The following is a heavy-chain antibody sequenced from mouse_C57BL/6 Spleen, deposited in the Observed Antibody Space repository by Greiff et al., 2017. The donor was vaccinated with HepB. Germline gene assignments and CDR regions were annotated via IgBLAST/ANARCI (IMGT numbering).Heavy chain of an antibody. V-gene: IGHV3-6*01. CDR3: AGYDVAMDY. CDR1: GYSITSGYY. CDR2: ISYDGSN. D-gene: IGHD2-2*01. Sequence: ESGPGLVKPSQSLSLTCSVTGYSITSGYYWNWIRQFPGNKLEWMGYISYDGSNNYNPSLKNRISITRDTSKNQFFLKLNSVTTEDTATYYCAGYDVAMDYWGQGTSVTVSS. J-gene: IGHJ4*01.